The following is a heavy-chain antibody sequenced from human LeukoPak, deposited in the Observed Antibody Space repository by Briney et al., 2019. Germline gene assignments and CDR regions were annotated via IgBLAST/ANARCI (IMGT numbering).Heavy chain of an antibody. J-gene: IGHJ3*02. D-gene: IGHD2-15*01. CDR3: AHLGDCSGGSCSDAFDI. CDR1: GYTFTSYG. V-gene: IGHV1-8*02. Sequence: ASVKASCKASGYTFTSYGINWVRQATGQGLEWMGWMNPNSGNTGYAQKFQGRVTMTRNTSISTAYMELSSLRSEDTAVYYGAHLGDCSGGSCSDAFDIWGQGTMVTVSS. CDR2: MNPNSGNT.